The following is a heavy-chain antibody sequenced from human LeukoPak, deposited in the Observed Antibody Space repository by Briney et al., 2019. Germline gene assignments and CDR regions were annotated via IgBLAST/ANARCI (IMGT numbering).Heavy chain of an antibody. CDR2: INHSGST. D-gene: IGHD4/OR15-4a*01. CDR1: GGSFSGYY. CDR3: ARVRGAGLLDY. J-gene: IGHJ4*02. Sequence: SETLSLTCAVYGGSFSGYYWSWIRQPPGKGLEWIGEINHSGSTNYNPSLKSRVTISVDTSKNQFSLKLSSVTAADTAVYYCARVRGAGLLDYWGQGTLVTVSS. V-gene: IGHV4-34*01.